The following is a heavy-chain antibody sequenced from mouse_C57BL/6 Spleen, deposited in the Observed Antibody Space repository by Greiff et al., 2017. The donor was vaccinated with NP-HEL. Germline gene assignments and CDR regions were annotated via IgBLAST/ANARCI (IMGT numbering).Heavy chain of an antibody. CDR1: GFTFSDYG. J-gene: IGHJ4*01. D-gene: IGHD4-1*01. CDR2: ISSGSSTI. CDR3: AGSLGPYAMDY. Sequence: DVMLVESGGGLVKPGGSLKLSCAASGFTFSDYGMHWVRQAPEKGLEWVAYISSGSSTIYYADTVKGRFTISRDNAKNTLFLQMTSLRSEDTAMYYCAGSLGPYAMDYWGQGTSVTVSS. V-gene: IGHV5-17*01.